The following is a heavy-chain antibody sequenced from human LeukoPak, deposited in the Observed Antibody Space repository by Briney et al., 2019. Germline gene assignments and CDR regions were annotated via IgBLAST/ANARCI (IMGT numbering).Heavy chain of an antibody. CDR3: ARGYYYGSGSYAFDI. CDR1: GGSISSDDYY. Sequence: SETLSLTCTVSGGSISSDDYYWNWIRQPPGKGLEWIGYIYYSGSTYFNPSLKSRLSISVDTSKNQFSLKLSSVTAADTAVYYCARGYYYGSGSYAFDIWGQGTMVTVSS. D-gene: IGHD3-10*01. J-gene: IGHJ3*02. V-gene: IGHV4-30-4*08. CDR2: IYYSGST.